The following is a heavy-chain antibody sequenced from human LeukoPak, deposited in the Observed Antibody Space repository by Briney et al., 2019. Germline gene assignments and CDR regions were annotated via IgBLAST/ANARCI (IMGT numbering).Heavy chain of an antibody. D-gene: IGHD4-17*01. Sequence: PGGSLRLSCAASGFTFSSYNMNWVRQAPGKGLEWVSSISSSSSYIYYADSVKGRFTISRDNAKNSLYLQMNSLRAEDTAVYYCARVGSLPPTYYYYMDVWGKGTTVTVSS. CDR3: ARVGSLPPTYYYYMDV. CDR1: GFTFSSYN. J-gene: IGHJ6*03. V-gene: IGHV3-21*01. CDR2: ISSSSSYI.